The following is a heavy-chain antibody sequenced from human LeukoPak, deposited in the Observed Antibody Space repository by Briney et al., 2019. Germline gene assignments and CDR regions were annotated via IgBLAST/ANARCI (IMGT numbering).Heavy chain of an antibody. CDR3: ARGGIGYCSRTSCYDRGGSLDP. CDR2: INYSGST. Sequence: PSETLSLTCAVYGGSFSGYYWSWIRQPPGKGLEWIGEINYSGSTNYNPSLKIRVTISLDTSKNQFSLKLSSVTAAETAVYYCARGGIGYCSRTSCYDRGGSLDPWGQGTLVSVSS. CDR1: GGSFSGYY. D-gene: IGHD2-2*01. J-gene: IGHJ5*02. V-gene: IGHV4-34*01.